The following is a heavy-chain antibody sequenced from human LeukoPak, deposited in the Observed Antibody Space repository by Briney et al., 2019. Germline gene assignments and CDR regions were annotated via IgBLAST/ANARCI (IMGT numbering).Heavy chain of an antibody. CDR2: ISSSSSYI. CDR3: ARDSILWFGEHYYYYMDV. D-gene: IGHD3-10*01. CDR1: GFTFSSYS. Sequence: GGSLRLSCVASGFTFSSYSMNWVRQAPGKGLEWVSSISSSSSYIYYADSVKGRFTISRDNAKNSLYLQMNSLRAEDTAVYYCARDSILWFGEHYYYYMDVWGKGTTVTVSS. J-gene: IGHJ6*03. V-gene: IGHV3-21*01.